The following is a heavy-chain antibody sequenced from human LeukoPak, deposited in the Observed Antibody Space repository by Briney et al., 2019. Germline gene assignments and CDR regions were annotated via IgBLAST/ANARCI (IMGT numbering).Heavy chain of an antibody. CDR2: ISYDASNK. Sequence: GGSLRLSCAASGFTFSSYGMHWVRQAPGKGLEWVAVISYDASNKYYADSVKGRFTISRDNSKNTLYLQMNSLRAEDTAVYYCAKSGGNSDFLWYYYYGMDVWGQGTTVTVSS. J-gene: IGHJ6*02. D-gene: IGHD3-16*01. CDR3: AKSGGNSDFLWYYYYGMDV. CDR1: GFTFSSYG. V-gene: IGHV3-30*18.